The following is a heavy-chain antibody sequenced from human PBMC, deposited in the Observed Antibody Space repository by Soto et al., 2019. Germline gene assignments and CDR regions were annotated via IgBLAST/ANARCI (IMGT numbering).Heavy chain of an antibody. V-gene: IGHV1-24*01. D-gene: IGHD4-17*01. CDR3: ATGALGYFYGDYRHDAFDI. CDR2: FDPEDGET. J-gene: IGHJ3*02. CDR1: GYTLTELS. Sequence: ASVKVSCKVSGYTLTELSMHWVRQAPGKGLEWMGGFDPEDGETIYAQKFQGRVTMTEDTSTDTAYMELSSLRSEDTAVYYCATGALGYFYGDYRHDAFDIWGQGTMVTVSS.